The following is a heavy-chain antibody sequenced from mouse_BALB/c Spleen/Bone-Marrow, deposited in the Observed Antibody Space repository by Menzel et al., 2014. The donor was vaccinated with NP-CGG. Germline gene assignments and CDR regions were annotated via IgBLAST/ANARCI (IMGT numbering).Heavy chain of an antibody. J-gene: IGHJ1*01. CDR3: VYGRDWYFDV. CDR2: IVPANGNT. Sequence: EVQLQQSGAELVKPGASVKLSCTASGFNFKDTYMHWGKERPEQALDGFGRIVPANGNTKYDPKFQGKATITADTSSNTAYLQLSSLTSEDTAVYYCVYGRDWYFDVWGAGTTVTVSS. D-gene: IGHD1-1*01. CDR1: GFNFKDTY. V-gene: IGHV14-3*02.